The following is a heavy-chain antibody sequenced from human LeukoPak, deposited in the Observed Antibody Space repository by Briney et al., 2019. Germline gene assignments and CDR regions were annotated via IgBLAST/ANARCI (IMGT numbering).Heavy chain of an antibody. CDR2: INHSGST. CDR1: GGSISSSSYY. D-gene: IGHD6-13*01. CDR3: ARGRGSSSWYGLNARFLFDY. V-gene: IGHV4-39*07. J-gene: IGHJ4*02. Sequence: SETLSLTCTVSGGSISSSSYYWSWIRQPPGKGLEWIGEINHSGSTNYNPSLKSRVTISVDTSKNQFSLKLSSVTAADTAVYYCARGRGSSSWYGLNARFLFDYWGQGTLVTVSS.